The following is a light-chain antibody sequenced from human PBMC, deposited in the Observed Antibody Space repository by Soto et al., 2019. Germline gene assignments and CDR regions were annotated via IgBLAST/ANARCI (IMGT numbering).Light chain of an antibody. CDR2: GAS. CDR3: MQPLQTPRT. J-gene: IGKJ1*01. V-gene: IGKV3-20*01. CDR1: QSVSSNF. Sequence: EIVLTQSPGTLSLSPGERATLSCRASQSVSSNFLAWYQQKPGQAPRLLIYGASSRATGIPDRFSGSGSGTDFTLKISRVEAEDVGVYYCMQPLQTPRTFGQGTKVDIK.